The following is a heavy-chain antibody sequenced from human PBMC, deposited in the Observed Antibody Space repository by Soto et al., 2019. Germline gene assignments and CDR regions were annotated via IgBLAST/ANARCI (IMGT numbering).Heavy chain of an antibody. J-gene: IGHJ3*01. CDR3: ASLRYDWNHDGFDL. CDR1: GFTVSSYS. D-gene: IGHD1-20*01. V-gene: IGHV3-48*01. Sequence: EVQLVESGGGLVQRGGSLRLSCAASGFTVSSYSMNWVRQAPGKGLEWVSYISGSSRTIHYADSVKGRFTISRDNARDSLFLQMDSLRAEDTAVYSCASLRYDWNHDGFDLSGQGTMVTVSS. CDR2: ISGSSRTI.